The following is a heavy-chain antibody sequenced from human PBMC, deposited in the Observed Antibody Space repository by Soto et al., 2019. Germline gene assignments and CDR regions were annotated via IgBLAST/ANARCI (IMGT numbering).Heavy chain of an antibody. CDR3: ARDNGLFGDYMDYQYHYGMAV. CDR1: GFSFRSHA. J-gene: IGHJ6*02. V-gene: IGHV3-23*01. Sequence: GGSLRLSCAASGFSFRSHAMTWVRQAPGKGLEWVSAISSGGVSTYYADSAKGRFTISRDNSKNTVYLQMDSLRAEDTAVYYCARDNGLFGDYMDYQYHYGMAVWGQGTTVTVSS. D-gene: IGHD4-17*01. CDR2: ISSGGVST.